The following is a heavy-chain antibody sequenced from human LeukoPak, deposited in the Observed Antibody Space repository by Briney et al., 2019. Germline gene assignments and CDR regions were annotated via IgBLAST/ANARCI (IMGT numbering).Heavy chain of an antibody. CDR1: SGSFSGYY. CDR3: ARGDGRDGYKGKLDY. V-gene: IGHV4-34*01. J-gene: IGHJ4*02. D-gene: IGHD5-24*01. Sequence: PSETLSLTCAVYSGSFSGYYWSWIRQPPGKGLEWVGEINHSGSTSHNPSLKSRVTISVDPSKNQFSLKLTSVTAADTALYYCARGDGRDGYKGKLDYWGQGTLVTVSS. CDR2: INHSGST.